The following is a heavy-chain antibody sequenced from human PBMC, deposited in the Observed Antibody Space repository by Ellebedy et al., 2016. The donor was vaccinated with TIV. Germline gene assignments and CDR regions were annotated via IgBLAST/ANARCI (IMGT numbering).Heavy chain of an antibody. CDR2: INHSGST. Sequence: SETLSLXXAVYGGSFSGYYWSWIRQPPGKGLEWIGEINHSGSTNYNPSLKSRVTISVDTSKNQFSLKLSSVTAADTAVYYCARGTTTLGRAALGYWGQGTLVTVSS. CDR3: ARGTTTLGRAALGY. CDR1: GGSFSGYY. J-gene: IGHJ4*02. V-gene: IGHV4-34*01. D-gene: IGHD4-23*01.